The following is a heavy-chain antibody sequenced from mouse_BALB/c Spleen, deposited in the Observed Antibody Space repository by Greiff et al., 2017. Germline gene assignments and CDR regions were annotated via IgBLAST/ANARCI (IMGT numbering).Heavy chain of an antibody. J-gene: IGHJ4*01. CDR3: ARYGLYAMDY. Sequence: EVQLVESGGDLVKPGGSLKLSCAASGFTFSSYGMSWVRQTPDKRLEWVATISSGGSYTYYPDSVKGRFTISRDNAKNALYLQMSSLKSEDTAMYYCARYGLYAMDYWGQGTSVTVSS. CDR1: GFTFSSYG. CDR2: ISSGGSYT. V-gene: IGHV5-6*01. D-gene: IGHD1-1*02.